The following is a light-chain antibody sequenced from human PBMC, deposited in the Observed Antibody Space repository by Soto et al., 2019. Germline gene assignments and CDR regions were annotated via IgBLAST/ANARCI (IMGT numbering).Light chain of an antibody. CDR3: QQYYSTVSIA. CDR1: QSVLSNSNNKNY. V-gene: IGKV4-1*01. CDR2: WAS. Sequence: DIVMTQSPDSLAVSLGERASINCKSSQSVLSNSNNKNYLAWYQQKAGQSPKLLIYWASTRESGVPDRFSGSGSGTDFTLTISSLQAEDVAVYYCQQYYSTVSIAFGQGTRLEIK. J-gene: IGKJ5*01.